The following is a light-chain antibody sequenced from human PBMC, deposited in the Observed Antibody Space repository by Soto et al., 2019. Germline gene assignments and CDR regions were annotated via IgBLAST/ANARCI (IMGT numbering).Light chain of an antibody. CDR2: GAS. V-gene: IGKV3-15*01. J-gene: IGKJ5*01. CDR1: QTVSGN. Sequence: IVLTQSPGTLSLSPGDRATLSCGASQTVSGNYLAWYQQKPGQVPRLLIYGASTRATGIPARFSGSGSETDFTLTISSLRSEDSAVYHCQQYNNWPITFGQGTRLEIK. CDR3: QQYNNWPIT.